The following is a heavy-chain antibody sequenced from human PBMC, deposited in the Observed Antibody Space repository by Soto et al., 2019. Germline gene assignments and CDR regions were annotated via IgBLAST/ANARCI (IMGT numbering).Heavy chain of an antibody. Sequence: PSETLSLTCTVSGGSISSYYWRWIRQPPGKGLEWIGYIYYSGSTNYNPSLKSRVTISVDTSKNQFSLKLSSVTAADTAVYYCARSPGSWFALHEYWGQGTLVTVSS. D-gene: IGHD6-13*01. CDR1: GGSISSYY. V-gene: IGHV4-59*01. CDR3: ARSPGSWFALHEY. J-gene: IGHJ4*02. CDR2: IYYSGST.